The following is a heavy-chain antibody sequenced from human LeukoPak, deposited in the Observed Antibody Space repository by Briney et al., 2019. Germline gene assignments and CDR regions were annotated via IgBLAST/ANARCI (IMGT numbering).Heavy chain of an antibody. CDR1: GYTFTDYY. D-gene: IGHD3-22*01. J-gene: IGHJ4*02. CDR3: ARDQDSSCYSFDY. CDR2: INPNSGGT. V-gene: IGHV1-2*02. Sequence: GTSVKVSCKASGYTFTDYYMHWVRQAPGQGLERMGWINPNSGGTNYAQKFQGRVTMTRDTSISTAYMELSRLTSDDTALYYCARDQDSSCYSFDYWGQGTLVTVSS.